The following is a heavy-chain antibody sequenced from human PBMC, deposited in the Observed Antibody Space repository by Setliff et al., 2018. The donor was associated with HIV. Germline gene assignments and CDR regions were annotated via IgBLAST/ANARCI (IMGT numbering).Heavy chain of an antibody. Sequence: PSETLSLTCTVPGGSISSYYWSWIRQSPGKGLEWIGYIFYSGSTNYNPSLQSRVTISVDTSKNQFSLKLSSVTAEDTAVYYCARAPELYSSGWYYDYWGQGTLVTVSS. V-gene: IGHV4-59*01. CDR1: GGSISSYY. CDR2: IFYSGST. CDR3: ARAPELYSSGWYYDY. J-gene: IGHJ4*02. D-gene: IGHD6-19*01.